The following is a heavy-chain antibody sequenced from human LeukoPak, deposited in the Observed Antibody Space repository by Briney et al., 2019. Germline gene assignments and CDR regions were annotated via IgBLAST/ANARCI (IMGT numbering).Heavy chain of an antibody. V-gene: IGHV3-23*01. J-gene: IGHJ4*02. D-gene: IGHD6-19*01. CDR3: AKATSGWYFDY. CDR1: GLTFSRNA. CDR2: IGGSGGST. Sequence: GGSLRLSCAASGLTFSRNAVTWVRQAPGKGLEWVSAIGGSGGSTYYADSVKGRFTISRDNSKSMLYLQMNSLRAEDTAVYYCAKATSGWYFDYWGQGTLVTVSS.